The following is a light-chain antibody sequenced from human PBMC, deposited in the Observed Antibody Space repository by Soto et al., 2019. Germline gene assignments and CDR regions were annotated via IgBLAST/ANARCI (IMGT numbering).Light chain of an antibody. J-gene: IGLJ1*01. CDR3: ISYTSDDVRYV. CDR2: EVS. V-gene: IGLV2-14*01. CDR1: SRDVGGYNY. Sequence: QSALTQPASVSGSPGQSITISCTGTSRDVGGYNYVSWYQQHPGKAPKLMIYEVSDRPSGVSNRFSGSKSGNTASLTISGLQAEDEAYYYCISYTSDDVRYVFGTGTKLTVL.